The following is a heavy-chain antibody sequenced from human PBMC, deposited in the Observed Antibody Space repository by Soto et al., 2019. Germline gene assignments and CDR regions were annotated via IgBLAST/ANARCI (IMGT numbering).Heavy chain of an antibody. V-gene: IGHV3-48*02. CDR2: ISSSGTNI. J-gene: IGHJ4*02. D-gene: IGHD6-13*01. Sequence: EAQLVESGGGLVQPGGSLRLSCAASGFTFNIYSMNWVRQAPGKGLEWVSYISSSGTNIYYADSVKGRFTISRDNAKNSLYLQMNSLRDEDTAVSYCARGPLQQLELWGQGTLVTVSS. CDR3: ARGPLQQLEL. CDR1: GFTFNIYS.